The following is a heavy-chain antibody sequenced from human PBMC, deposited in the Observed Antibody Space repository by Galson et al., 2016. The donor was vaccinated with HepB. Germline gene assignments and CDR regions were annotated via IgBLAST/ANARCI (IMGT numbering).Heavy chain of an antibody. CDR1: GGSINSGGYY. J-gene: IGHJ4*02. CDR3: ARTFSGTIDY. CDR2: IYYSGST. Sequence: TLSLTCTVSGGSINSGGYYWSWIRQHPGKGLEWIGYIYYSGSTYYNPSLKSRVTISVDTSKNQFSLKLSSVTAADTAVYYCARTFSGTIDYWGQGNLVTVSS. V-gene: IGHV4-31*03. D-gene: IGHD3-16*01.